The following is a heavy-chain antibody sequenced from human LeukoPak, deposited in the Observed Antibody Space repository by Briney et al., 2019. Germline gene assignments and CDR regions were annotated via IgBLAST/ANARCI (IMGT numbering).Heavy chain of an antibody. V-gene: IGHV3-74*01. Sequence: PGGSLRLSCAASGFTFSKYWMLWVRQAPGKGLENVSRINTDGTVTTYADSVKGRFTVSRDNADNTMFLRMNSVRDEDTAVYYCATKQWLAPPPDSWGQGTPVTVSS. CDR3: ATKQWLAPPPDS. CDR1: GFTFSKYW. J-gene: IGHJ4*02. D-gene: IGHD6-19*01. CDR2: INTDGTVT.